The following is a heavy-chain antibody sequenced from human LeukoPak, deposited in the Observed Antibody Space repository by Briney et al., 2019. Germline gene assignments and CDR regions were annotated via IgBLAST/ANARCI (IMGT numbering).Heavy chain of an antibody. CDR1: GFTFSSYG. J-gene: IGHJ4*02. V-gene: IGHV3-33*06. CDR3: AKDGSGWIDY. CDR2: IWYDGSNK. Sequence: GRSLRLSCAASGFTFSSYGMHWVRQAPGKGLEWVAVIWYDGSNKYYADSVKGRFTISRDNSKNTLYLQMNSLRAEDTAVYYCAKDGSGWIDYWGQGTLDTVSS. D-gene: IGHD6-19*01.